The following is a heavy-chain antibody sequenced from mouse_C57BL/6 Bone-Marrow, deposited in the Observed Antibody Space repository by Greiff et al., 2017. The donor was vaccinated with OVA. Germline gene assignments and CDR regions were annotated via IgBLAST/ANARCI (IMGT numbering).Heavy chain of an antibody. J-gene: IGHJ4*01. V-gene: IGHV1-63*01. CDR1: GYTFTNYW. CDR2: IYPGGGYT. D-gene: IGHD1-1*01. Sequence: QVQLQQSGAELVRPGTSVKMSCKASGYTFTNYWIGWAKQRPGHGLEWIGDIYPGGGYTNSNEKFKGKATLTADKSSSTAYMQFSSLTSEDSAIYYCARGSSPFYYAMDYWGQGTSVTVSS. CDR3: ARGSSPFYYAMDY.